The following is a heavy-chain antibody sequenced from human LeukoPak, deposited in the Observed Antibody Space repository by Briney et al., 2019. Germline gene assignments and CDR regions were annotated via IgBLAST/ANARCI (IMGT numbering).Heavy chain of an antibody. D-gene: IGHD1-14*01. V-gene: IGHV3-7*01. CDR3: ARDISEPFTPDI. CDR1: GFTFSLYW. Sequence: PGGSLRLSCTASGFTFSLYWMSWVRQAPGKGLEWVATIKGDGSEKYYVDSVKGRFTISRDNAQNSLDLHMDSLRAEDTAVYYCARDISEPFTPDIGGQGALVTVSS. J-gene: IGHJ4*02. CDR2: IKGDGSEK.